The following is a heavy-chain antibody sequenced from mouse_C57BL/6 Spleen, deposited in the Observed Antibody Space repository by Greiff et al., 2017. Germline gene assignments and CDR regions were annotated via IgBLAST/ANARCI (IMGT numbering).Heavy chain of an antibody. CDR2: ILPGSGST. CDR3: AKYSYGSSPWFAY. V-gene: IGHV1-9*01. CDR1: GYTFTGYW. D-gene: IGHD1-1*01. Sequence: QVQLQQSGAELMKPGASVKLSCKATGYTFTGYWIEWVKQRPGHGLEWIGEILPGSGSTNYNEKFKGKATFTADKSSNTAYMQLSSLTTEDSAIYYCAKYSYGSSPWFAYWGQGTLVTVSA. J-gene: IGHJ3*01.